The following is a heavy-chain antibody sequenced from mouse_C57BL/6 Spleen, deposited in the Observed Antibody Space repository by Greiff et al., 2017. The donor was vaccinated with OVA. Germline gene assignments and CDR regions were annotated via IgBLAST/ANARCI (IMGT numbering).Heavy chain of an antibody. Sequence: EVHLVESGGDLVKPGGSLKLSCAASGFTFSSYGMSWVRQTPDKRLEWVATISSGGSYTYYPDSVKGRFTISRDNAKNTLYLQMSSLKSEDTAMYYCARHRDYYGSSYRYFDVWGTGTTVTVSS. J-gene: IGHJ1*03. CDR3: ARHRDYYGSSYRYFDV. D-gene: IGHD1-1*01. CDR1: GFTFSSYG. CDR2: ISSGGSYT. V-gene: IGHV5-6*01.